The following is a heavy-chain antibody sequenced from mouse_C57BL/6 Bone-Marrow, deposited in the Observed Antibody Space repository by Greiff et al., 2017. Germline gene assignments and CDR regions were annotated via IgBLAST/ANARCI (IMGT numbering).Heavy chain of an antibody. CDR3: TRTGRTGFAY. Sequence: EVQLQQSGTVLARPGASVKMSCMTSGYTFTSYRMHWVKQRPGQGLEWIWAIYPGNSDTSYTQKFKGKDKLTAVTSASTAYMELSSLTNEDSAVYYCTRTGRTGFAYWGQGTLVTVSA. J-gene: IGHJ3*01. CDR1: GYTFTSYR. CDR2: IYPGNSDT. V-gene: IGHV1-5*01.